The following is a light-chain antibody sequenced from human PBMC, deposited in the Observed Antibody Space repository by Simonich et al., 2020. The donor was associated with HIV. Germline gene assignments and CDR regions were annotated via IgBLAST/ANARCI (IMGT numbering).Light chain of an antibody. CDR2: GNR. CDR3: QSYDSSLSGYVV. CDR1: SSNIGAGYD. Sequence: QSVLTQPPSVSGAPGQRVTISCTGSSSNIGAGYDVHWYQQLPGTAPKLLIYGNRTRSSGVPDRFSGSKSGTSASLAITVLQAEDEADYYCQSYDSSLSGYVVFGGGTKLTVL. V-gene: IGLV1-40*01. J-gene: IGLJ2*01.